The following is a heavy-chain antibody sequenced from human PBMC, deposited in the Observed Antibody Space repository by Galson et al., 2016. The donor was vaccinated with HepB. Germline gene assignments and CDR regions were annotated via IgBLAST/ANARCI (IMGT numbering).Heavy chain of an antibody. D-gene: IGHD2-15*01. CDR1: GFISGDYA. CDR2: IRSKAYGGTT. Sequence: SLRLSCAASGFISGDYAMSWFRQAPGKGLEWVSFIRSKAYGGTTKYAASVKGRFTISRDDSKSIAYLQMNSLKTEDTAVYYCTRERAFHCSSSSCSPYYGMDVWGQGTTVTVSS. J-gene: IGHJ6*02. V-gene: IGHV3-49*03. CDR3: TRERAFHCSSSSCSPYYGMDV.